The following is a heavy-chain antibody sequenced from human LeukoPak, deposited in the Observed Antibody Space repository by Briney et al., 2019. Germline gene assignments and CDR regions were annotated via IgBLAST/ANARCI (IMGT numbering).Heavy chain of an antibody. CDR1: GFTFDHYA. CDR2: ISGYGGTT. Sequence: GGSLILSCAASGFTFDHYAMQWVRKAPAKSLVWVSLISGYGGTTYYADSVQGRFTIFRDNRKKSLYLQMNSMRTDDTALYYCAKDIGGLKYCGQGTLSTVSS. CDR3: AKDIGGLKY. D-gene: IGHD6-25*01. V-gene: IGHV3-43*02. J-gene: IGHJ4*02.